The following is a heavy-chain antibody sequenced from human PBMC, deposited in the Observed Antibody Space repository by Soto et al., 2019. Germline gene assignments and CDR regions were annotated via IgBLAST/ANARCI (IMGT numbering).Heavy chain of an antibody. CDR3: AKDQSIAAATPFDY. V-gene: IGHV3-23*01. Sequence: EVQLLESGGGLVQPGGSLRLSCAASGFTFSSYAMSWVRQAPGKGLEWVSAISGSGGSTYYADSVKGRFTISRDTSKNTLYMQMNSLRAEETAVYYCAKDQSIAAATPFDYWGQGTLVTVSS. J-gene: IGHJ4*02. D-gene: IGHD6-13*01. CDR2: ISGSGGST. CDR1: GFTFSSYA.